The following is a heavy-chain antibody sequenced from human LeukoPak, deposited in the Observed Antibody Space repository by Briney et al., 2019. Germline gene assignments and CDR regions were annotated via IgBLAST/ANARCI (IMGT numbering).Heavy chain of an antibody. Sequence: SETLSLSCTVSGGSISSYYWSWFRQPPGKGLEWIGYIYYSGSTNYNPSLKSRVTISVDTSKNQFSLKLSSVTAADTAVYYCARGGWELRGAWFDPWGQGTLVTVSS. V-gene: IGHV4-59*01. CDR2: IYYSGST. D-gene: IGHD1-26*01. CDR3: ARGGWELRGAWFDP. CDR1: GGSISSYY. J-gene: IGHJ5*02.